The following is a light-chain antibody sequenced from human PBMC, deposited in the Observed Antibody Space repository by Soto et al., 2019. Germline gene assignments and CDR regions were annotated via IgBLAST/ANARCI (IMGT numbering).Light chain of an antibody. CDR2: GNN. V-gene: IGLV1-40*01. CDR1: SSNIGADYD. CDR3: QSYDSSLRGSV. Sequence: QPVLTQPPSVSGAPGQRVTISCTGSSSNIGADYDVHWYQHLPGTAPTLLIYGNNNRPSGVPDRFSGSKSGTSASLAITGLQVEDEGDYYCQSYDSSLRGSVFGGGTKLTVL. J-gene: IGLJ2*01.